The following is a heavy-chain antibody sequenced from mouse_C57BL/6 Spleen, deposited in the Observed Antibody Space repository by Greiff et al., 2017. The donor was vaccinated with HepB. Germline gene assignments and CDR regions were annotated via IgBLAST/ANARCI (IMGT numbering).Heavy chain of an antibody. V-gene: IGHV1-15*01. J-gene: IGHJ2*01. Sequence: VQLQESGAELVRPGASVTLSCKASGYTFTDYEMHWVKQTPVHGLEWIGAIDPETGGTAYNQKFKGKAILTADKSSSTAYMELRSLTSEDSAVYYCTRGGYPYDYENDYWGQGTTLTVSS. CDR2: IDPETGGT. CDR3: TRGGYPYDYENDY. D-gene: IGHD2-4*01. CDR1: GYTFTDYE.